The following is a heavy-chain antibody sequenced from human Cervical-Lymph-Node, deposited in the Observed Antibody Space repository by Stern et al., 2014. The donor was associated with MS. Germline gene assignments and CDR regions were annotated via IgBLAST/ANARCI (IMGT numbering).Heavy chain of an antibody. CDR3: ARGLYYFDY. V-gene: IGHV3-33*01. CDR1: GFTFRAPG. CDR2: IWYDGSSK. Sequence: VQLEASGGGVVQPGRSLRLSCAASGFTFRAPGMHWVRQAPGKGLELVAVIWYDGSSKYYADSVKGRFTISRDNSKNTLYLQLNSLRAEDTAVFYCARGLYYFDYWGRGTLVTVSS. J-gene: IGHJ4*02.